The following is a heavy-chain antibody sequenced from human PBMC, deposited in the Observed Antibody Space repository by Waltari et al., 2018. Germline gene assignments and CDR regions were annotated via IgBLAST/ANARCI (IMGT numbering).Heavy chain of an antibody. Sequence: EVQLLESGGTLVQPGGSLRLSCEASGFTFDHYALPWVRRAPGKGLEWVSVISRSGGGTYFADSLKGRFSISRDNSKNTLFLQMSSLRVEDTAMYYCARVIGSGSYHYFDYWGQGTLVTVSS. CDR2: ISRSGGGT. V-gene: IGHV3-23*01. J-gene: IGHJ4*02. D-gene: IGHD3-10*01. CDR3: ARVIGSGSYHYFDY. CDR1: GFTFDHYA.